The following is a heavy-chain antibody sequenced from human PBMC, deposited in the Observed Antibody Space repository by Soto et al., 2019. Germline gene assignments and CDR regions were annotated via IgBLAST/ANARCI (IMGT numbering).Heavy chain of an antibody. Sequence: SETLSLTCAVSGGSISSSNWWSWVRQPPGKGLEWIGYIYYSGSTYYNPSLKSRVTISVDTSKNQFSLSLSSVTAADTAVYYCARGRGYSYGLDPWGQGTLVTVSS. D-gene: IGHD5-18*01. V-gene: IGHV4-30-4*01. CDR2: IYYSGST. J-gene: IGHJ5*02. CDR1: GGSISSSNW. CDR3: ARGRGYSYGLDP.